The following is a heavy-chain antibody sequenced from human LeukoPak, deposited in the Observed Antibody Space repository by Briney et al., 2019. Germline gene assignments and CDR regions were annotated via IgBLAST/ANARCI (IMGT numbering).Heavy chain of an antibody. CDR2: IYHSGST. CDR1: GGSISSGGYS. CDR3: ASAYYYDGSGAFDY. D-gene: IGHD3-22*01. V-gene: IGHV4-30-2*01. Sequence: SQTLSLTCAVSGGSISSGGYSWSWIRQPPGKGLEWIGYIYHSGSTYYNPSLKSRVTISVDRSKNQFFLKLSSVTAADTAVYYCASAYYYDGSGAFDYWGQGTLVTVSS. J-gene: IGHJ4*02.